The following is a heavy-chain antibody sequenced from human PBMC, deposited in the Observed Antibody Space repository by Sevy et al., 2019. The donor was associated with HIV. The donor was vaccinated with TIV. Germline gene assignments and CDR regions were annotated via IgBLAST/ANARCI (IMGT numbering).Heavy chain of an antibody. CDR1: GGSISKIGNY. D-gene: IGHD3-3*01. CDR2: IFHTGKT. V-gene: IGHV4-39*01. J-gene: IGHJ4*02. CDR3: AKIYDY. Sequence: SETLSLTCSVSGGSISKIGNYWGWVRQPPGERLEWFGDIFHTGKTNYNPSLKSRVTISLDTSKNQFSLKLSSVTAADTAVYYCAKIYDYWGPGALVTVSS.